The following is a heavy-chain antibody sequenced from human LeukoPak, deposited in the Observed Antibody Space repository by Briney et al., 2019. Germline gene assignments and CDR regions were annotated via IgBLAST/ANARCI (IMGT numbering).Heavy chain of an antibody. V-gene: IGHV4-34*01. CDR3: ARGLGRVVPAARYNCFDP. D-gene: IGHD2-2*01. J-gene: IGHJ5*02. Sequence: SETLSLTRAVYGGSFSSYYWGWIRHPQGHGMEWDGEINHCGSTNYNPSLKSRVTISEDTSKNQFSLKLSSVTAADTAVYYGARGLGRVVPAARYNCFDPWGQGTLVTVSS. CDR2: INHCGST. CDR1: GGSFSSYY.